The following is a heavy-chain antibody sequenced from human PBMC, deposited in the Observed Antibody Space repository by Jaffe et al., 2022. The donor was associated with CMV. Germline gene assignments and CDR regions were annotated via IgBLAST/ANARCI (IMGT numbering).Heavy chain of an antibody. V-gene: IGHV4-39*01. CDR3: ARQSIAAAGDSWFDP. D-gene: IGHD6-13*01. CDR1: GGSISSSSYY. J-gene: IGHJ5*02. CDR2: IYYSGST. Sequence: QLQLQESGPGLVKPSETLSLTCTVSGGSISSSSYYWGWIRQPPGKGLEWIGSIYYSGSTYYNPSLKSRVTISVDTSKNQFSLKLSSVTAADTAVYYCARQSIAAAGDSWFDPWGQGTLVTVSS.